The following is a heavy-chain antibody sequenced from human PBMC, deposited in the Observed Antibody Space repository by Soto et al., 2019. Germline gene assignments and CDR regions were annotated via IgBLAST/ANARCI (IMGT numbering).Heavy chain of an antibody. CDR1: GYTLTELS. Sequence: ASVKVSCKVSGYTLTELSMHCVRQAPGKGLEWMGGFDPEDGETIYAQKFQGRVTVTEDTSTDTAYMELSSLRSEDTAVYYCATYSTAMVTGIDYWGQGTLVTVSS. V-gene: IGHV1-24*01. CDR2: FDPEDGET. D-gene: IGHD5-18*01. J-gene: IGHJ4*02. CDR3: ATYSTAMVTGIDY.